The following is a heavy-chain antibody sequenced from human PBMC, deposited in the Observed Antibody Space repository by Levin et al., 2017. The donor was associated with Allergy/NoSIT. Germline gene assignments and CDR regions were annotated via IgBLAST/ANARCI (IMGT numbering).Heavy chain of an antibody. CDR3: ARPIVGANGAYGMDV. J-gene: IGHJ6*02. V-gene: IGHV1-46*01. D-gene: IGHD1-26*01. CDR2: INPSGGST. CDR1: GYTFTSYY. Sequence: GESLKISCKASGYTFTSYYMHWVRQAPGQGLEWMGIINPSGGSTSYAQKFQGRVTMTRDTSTSTVYMELSSLRSEDTAVYYCARPIVGANGAYGMDVWGQGTTVTVSS.